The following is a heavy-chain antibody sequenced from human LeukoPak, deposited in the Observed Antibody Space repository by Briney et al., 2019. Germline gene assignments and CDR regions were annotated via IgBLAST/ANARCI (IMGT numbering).Heavy chain of an antibody. CDR1: GYRFTTYW. J-gene: IGHJ4*02. Sequence: GAALKISLKVSGYRFTTYWIAWVRRMPEKGLEWMGIIYPGDSDPRYSPSFQGQVTISADKSINTAYLQWSSLKASDTAIYYCARLSDFALDYWGQGTLVTVSA. CDR2: IYPGDSDP. V-gene: IGHV5-51*01. CDR3: ARLSDFALDY. D-gene: IGHD3-3*01.